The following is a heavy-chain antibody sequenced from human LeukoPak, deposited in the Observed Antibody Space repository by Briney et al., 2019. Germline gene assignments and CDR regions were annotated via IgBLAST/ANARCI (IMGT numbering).Heavy chain of an antibody. D-gene: IGHD3-3*01. V-gene: IGHV3-30*03. J-gene: IGHJ6*04. CDR3: ARGQTGYDFWSGYYRFESLDV. Sequence: PGGSLRLSCAASGFTFSSYGMHWVRQAPGKGLEWVAVISYDGSNKYYADSVKGRFTISRDNSKNTLYLQMNSLRAEDTAVYYCARGQTGYDFWSGYYRFESLDVWGKGTTVTVSS. CDR2: ISYDGSNK. CDR1: GFTFSSYG.